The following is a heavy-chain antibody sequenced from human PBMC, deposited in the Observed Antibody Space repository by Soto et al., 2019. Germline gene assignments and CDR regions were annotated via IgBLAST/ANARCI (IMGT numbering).Heavy chain of an antibody. CDR3: TALSTYYYDSSGYADFYYYYYGMDV. Sequence: VGSLRLSCAASGFTFSNAWMSWVRQAPGKGLEWVGRIKSKTDGGTTDYAAPVKGRFTISRDDSKNTLYLQMNSLKTEDTAVYYCTALSTYYYDSSGYADFYYYYYGMDVWGQGTTVTVSS. D-gene: IGHD3-22*01. J-gene: IGHJ6*02. V-gene: IGHV3-15*01. CDR2: IKSKTDGGTT. CDR1: GFTFSNAW.